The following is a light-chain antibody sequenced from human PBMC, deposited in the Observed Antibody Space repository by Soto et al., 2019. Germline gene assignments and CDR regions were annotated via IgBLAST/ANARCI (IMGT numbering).Light chain of an antibody. J-gene: IGKJ1*01. Sequence: DIQMTQSPSTLSASVGDRVTITCRASQNINSWLAWYQQKPGKAPNLLIYDASTLESGVPSRFSGSGSGTEFTLTISSLQPEDFATYYCQQFHSFSRTFGQGTKVDI. V-gene: IGKV1-5*01. CDR1: QNINSW. CDR3: QQFHSFSRT. CDR2: DAS.